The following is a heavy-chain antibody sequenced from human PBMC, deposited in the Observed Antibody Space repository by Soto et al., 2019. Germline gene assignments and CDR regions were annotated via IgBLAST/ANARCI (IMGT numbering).Heavy chain of an antibody. D-gene: IGHD6-19*01. CDR2: ISAYNGNT. CDR1: GYTFTSYG. V-gene: IGHV1-18*01. Sequence: ASVKVSCKASGYTFTSYGIGWVRQAPGQGLEWMGWISAYNGNTSYAQKLQGRVTMTTDTSTSTAYMELRSLRSDDTAVYYCARVRSHPGYSSGWYYYYGMDVWGQGTTVTAP. J-gene: IGHJ6*02. CDR3: ARVRSHPGYSSGWYYYYGMDV.